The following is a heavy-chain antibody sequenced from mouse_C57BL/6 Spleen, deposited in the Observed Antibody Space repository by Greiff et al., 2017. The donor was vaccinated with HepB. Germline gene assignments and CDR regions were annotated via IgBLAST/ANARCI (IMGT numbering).Heavy chain of an antibody. CDR2: INPNNGGT. CDR1: GYTFTDYN. V-gene: IGHV1-22*01. J-gene: IGHJ4*01. CDR3: ARGVYYGNYYYAMDY. D-gene: IGHD2-1*01. Sequence: VQLQQSGPELVKPGASVKMSCKASGYTFTDYNMHWVKQSHGKSLEWIGYINPNNGGTSYNQKFKGKATLTVNKSSSTAYMELRSLTSEDSAVYYCARGVYYGNYYYAMDYWGQGTSVTVSS.